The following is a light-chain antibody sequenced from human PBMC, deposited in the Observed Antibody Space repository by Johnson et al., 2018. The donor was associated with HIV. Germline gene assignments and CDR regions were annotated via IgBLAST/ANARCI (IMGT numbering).Light chain of an antibody. J-gene: IGLJ1*01. V-gene: IGLV1-51*02. CDR2: ENN. CDR3: GTWDSSLSAGIYV. CDR1: SSNIGNNY. Sequence: QSVLTQPPSVSAAPGQKVTISCSGSSSNIGNNYVSWYQQLPGTAPKLLIYENNKRPSGIPDRFSGSKSGTSATLGITGLQTGDEADYYCGTWDSSLSAGIYVFG.